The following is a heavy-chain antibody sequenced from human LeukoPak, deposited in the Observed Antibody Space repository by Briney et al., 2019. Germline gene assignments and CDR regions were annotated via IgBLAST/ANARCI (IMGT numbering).Heavy chain of an antibody. D-gene: IGHD1-26*01. V-gene: IGHV3-33*01. CDR1: GFTFSSYG. Sequence: PGRSLRLSCAASGFTFSSYGMHWVRQAPGKGLEWVAVIWYDGSNKYYADSVKGRFTISRDNSKNTLYLQMNSLRAEDTAVYYCAREGGRNGSHGPPLYWGQGTLVTVSS. J-gene: IGHJ4*02. CDR2: IWYDGSNK. CDR3: AREGGRNGSHGPPLY.